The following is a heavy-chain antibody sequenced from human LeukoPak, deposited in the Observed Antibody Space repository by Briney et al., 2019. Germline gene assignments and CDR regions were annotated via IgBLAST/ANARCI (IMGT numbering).Heavy chain of an antibody. CDR2: ISSSGSTI. V-gene: IGHV3-48*03. D-gene: IGHD2-8*01. Sequence: PGGSLRLSCAASGFTFSSYEMNWVRQAPGKGLEWVSYISSSGSTIYYADSVKGRFTISRDNAKNSLYLQMNSLGAEDTAVYYCATLSRNGDYGDYWGQGTLVAVSS. J-gene: IGHJ4*02. CDR1: GFTFSSYE. CDR3: ATLSRNGDYGDY.